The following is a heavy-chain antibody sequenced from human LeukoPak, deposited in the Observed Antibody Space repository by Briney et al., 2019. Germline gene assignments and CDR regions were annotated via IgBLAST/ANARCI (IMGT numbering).Heavy chain of an antibody. CDR1: GFTFSGYW. Sequence: GGSLRLSCAASGFTFSGYWMSWVRQAPGKGLEWVANIKQDGSEKYYVDSVRGRFTISRDNAKNSLYLQMDSLRAEATAVYYCGREDTVRDYWGQGTLVTVSA. V-gene: IGHV3-7*01. J-gene: IGHJ4*02. CDR3: GREDTVRDY. D-gene: IGHD4-17*01. CDR2: IKQDGSEK.